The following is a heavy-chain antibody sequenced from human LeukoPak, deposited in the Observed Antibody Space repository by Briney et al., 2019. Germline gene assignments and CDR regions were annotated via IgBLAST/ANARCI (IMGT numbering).Heavy chain of an antibody. CDR2: IYPGDSDT. Sequence: GESLKISCKGSGYSFTSYWIGWVRQMPGKGLEWMGIIYPGDSDTRYSPSFQGQVTISSDKSISTAYLQWSSLKASDTAMYYCARRRDYGGKNDQLDYWGQGTLVTVSS. CDR1: GYSFTSYW. D-gene: IGHD4-23*01. V-gene: IGHV5-51*01. CDR3: ARRRDYGGKNDQLDY. J-gene: IGHJ4*02.